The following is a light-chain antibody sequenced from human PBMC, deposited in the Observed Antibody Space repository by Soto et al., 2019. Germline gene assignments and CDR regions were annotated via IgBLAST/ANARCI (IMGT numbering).Light chain of an antibody. V-gene: IGKV3-11*01. J-gene: IGKJ2*01. CDR2: DAS. CDR3: QQRSNWPSGT. CDR1: QSVSSY. Sequence: EIVLTQSPATLSLSPGERVTLSCRASQSVSSYLAWYQQKPGQAPRLLIYDASNRATGIPARFSGSGSGTDFTLTISSLEPEDFAVYYCQQRSNWPSGTFGQGTKLEIK.